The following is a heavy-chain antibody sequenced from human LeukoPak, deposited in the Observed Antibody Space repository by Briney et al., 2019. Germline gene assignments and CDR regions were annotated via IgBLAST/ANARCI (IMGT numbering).Heavy chain of an antibody. CDR2: ITPILGIA. CDR3: ARGPARAAAGMFY. Sequence: SVKVSCKASGGTFSSYAISWVRQAPGQGLEWMGRITPILGIANYAQKFQGRVTITADKSTSTAYMELSSLRSEDTAVYYCARGPARAAAGMFYWGQGTLVTVSS. CDR1: GGTFSSYA. V-gene: IGHV1-69*04. J-gene: IGHJ4*02. D-gene: IGHD6-13*01.